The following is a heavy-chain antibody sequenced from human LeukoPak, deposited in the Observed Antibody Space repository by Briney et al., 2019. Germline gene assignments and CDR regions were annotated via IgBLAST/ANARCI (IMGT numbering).Heavy chain of an antibody. CDR2: ISGSGGST. CDR1: GFTFSSYA. V-gene: IGHV3-23*01. J-gene: IGHJ5*02. D-gene: IGHD4-17*01. CDR3: AKRAGPTTVTTDNWFDP. Sequence: PGGSLRLSCAASGFTFSSYAMSWVRQAPGKGLEWVSAISGSGGSTYYADSVKGRFTVSRDNSKNTLYLQMNSLRAEDTAVYYCAKRAGPTTVTTDNWFDPWGQGTLVTVSS.